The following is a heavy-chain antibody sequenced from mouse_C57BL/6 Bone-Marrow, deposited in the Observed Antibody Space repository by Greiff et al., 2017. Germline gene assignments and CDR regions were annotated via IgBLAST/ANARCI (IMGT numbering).Heavy chain of an antibody. CDR3: ATPYFDY. Sequence: VQLQQSGPELVKPGASVKISCKASGYSFTGYYMNWVKQSPEKSLEWIGEINPSTGGTTYNQKFKAKATLTVDKSSSTAYMQLKSMTSEDSAVYVCATPYFDYWGQGTTLTVSS. V-gene: IGHV1-42*01. CDR1: GYSFTGYY. CDR2: INPSTGGT. J-gene: IGHJ2*01.